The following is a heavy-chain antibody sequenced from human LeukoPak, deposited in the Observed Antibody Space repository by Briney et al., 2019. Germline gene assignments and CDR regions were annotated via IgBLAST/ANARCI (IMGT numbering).Heavy chain of an antibody. D-gene: IGHD3-22*01. CDR2: IYHTGST. CDR1: GYSISSGYY. J-gene: IGHJ4*02. Sequence: PSGTLSLTCAVSGYSISSGYYWGWIRQPPGKGLEWIGNIYHTGSTYYNPSLKSRVTISVDTSKNQFSLKLSSVTAADTAVYYCARGGTYYYDSSVNWGQGTLVTVSS. CDR3: ARGGTYYYDSSVN. V-gene: IGHV4-38-2*01.